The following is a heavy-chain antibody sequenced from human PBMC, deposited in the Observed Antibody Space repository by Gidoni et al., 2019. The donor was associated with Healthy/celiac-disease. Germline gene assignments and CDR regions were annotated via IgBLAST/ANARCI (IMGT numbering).Heavy chain of an antibody. CDR2: INPSGGST. Sequence: QVQLVQSGAEVKKPGASVKVSCKASGYTFTSYYMHWVRQPPGQGLEWMGIINPSGGSTSYAQKLQGRVTMTRDTSTSTVYMELSSLRSEDTAVYYCARERRDSYGWDYGMDVWGQGTTVTVSS. D-gene: IGHD5-18*01. CDR1: GYTFTSYY. V-gene: IGHV1-46*04. CDR3: ARERRDSYGWDYGMDV. J-gene: IGHJ6*02.